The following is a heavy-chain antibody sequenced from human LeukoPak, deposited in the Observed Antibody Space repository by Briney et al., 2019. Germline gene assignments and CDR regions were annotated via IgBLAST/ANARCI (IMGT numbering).Heavy chain of an antibody. CDR1: GGSISSYY. J-gene: IGHJ4*02. CDR2: IYYSGST. CDR3: ARRTYYDSSGYYYNAIRPFDY. D-gene: IGHD3-22*01. V-gene: IGHV4-59*08. Sequence: SETLSLTCTVSGGSISSYYWSWIRQPPGKGLEWIGYIYYSGSTNYNPSLKSRVTISVDTSKNQFSLKLSSVTAADTAVYYCARRTYYDSSGYYYNAIRPFDYWDQGTLVTVSS.